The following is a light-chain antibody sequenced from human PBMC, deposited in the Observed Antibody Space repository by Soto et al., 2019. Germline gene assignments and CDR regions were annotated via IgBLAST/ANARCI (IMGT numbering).Light chain of an antibody. CDR3: QQYNDWPSIT. J-gene: IGKJ5*01. Sequence: EIVMTQSPATLSVSPGERATLSCRASHSVSNNLAWYQQKPGQPPRLLIFSASTRATGIPARFSGSGSGTEFTLTISSLQSEDFALYYCQQYNDWPSITFGQGTRLEVK. V-gene: IGKV3-15*01. CDR1: HSVSNN. CDR2: SAS.